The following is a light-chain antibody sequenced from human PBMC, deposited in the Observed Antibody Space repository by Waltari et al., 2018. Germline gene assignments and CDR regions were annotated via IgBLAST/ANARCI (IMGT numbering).Light chain of an antibody. CDR3: GTWDVSLNLL. J-gene: IGLJ2*01. CDR2: DND. CDR1: TSDIGAHF. V-gene: IGLV1-51*01. Sequence: QSVLTQPPSVSAAPGQEVTLSCSGSTSDIGAHFVSWYQQLPGTAPKLLIYDNDKRPSGISDRFSASKSGTSATLGITGLQTGDEADYYCGTWDVSLNLLFGGGTRVTVL.